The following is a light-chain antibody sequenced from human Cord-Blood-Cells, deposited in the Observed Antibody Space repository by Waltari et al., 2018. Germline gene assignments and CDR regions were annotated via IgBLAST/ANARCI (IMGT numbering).Light chain of an antibody. J-gene: IGLJ1*01. Sequence: QSALTQPRSVSGSPGQSVTISCTGTSSDVGVYNYVSWYQQHPGKAPKLMIYDVSKLPSGVPDRFSCSKSGNTASLTISVLQAEDEADYYCCSYAGSYTYVFGTGTKVTVL. CDR1: SSDVGVYNY. CDR3: CSYAGSYTYV. V-gene: IGLV2-11*01. CDR2: DVS.